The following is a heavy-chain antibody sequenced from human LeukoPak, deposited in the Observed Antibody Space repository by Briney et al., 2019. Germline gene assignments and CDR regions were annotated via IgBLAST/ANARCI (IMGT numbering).Heavy chain of an antibody. CDR2: ISYDGSNK. D-gene: IGHD6-19*01. CDR3: AKCGSSGWYYFDY. Sequence: GGSLRLSCEASGFTFSSYGMHWVRQAPGKGLEWVAVISYDGSNKYYADSVKGRFTISRDNSKNTLYLQMNSLRAEDTAVYYCAKCGSSGWYYFDYWGQGTLVTVSS. J-gene: IGHJ4*02. CDR1: GFTFSSYG. V-gene: IGHV3-30*18.